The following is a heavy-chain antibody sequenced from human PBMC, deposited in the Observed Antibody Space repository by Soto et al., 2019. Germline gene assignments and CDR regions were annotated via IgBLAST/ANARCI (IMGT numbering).Heavy chain of an antibody. V-gene: IGHV3-7*03. Sequence: GGSLRLSCAASGFTFSSYWMSWVRQAPGKGLEWVANIKQDGSEKYYVDSVKGRFTISRDNSKNTLYLQMNSLRAEDTAVYYCAREINVGATDAFDIWGQGTMVTVSS. CDR3: AREINVGATDAFDI. CDR2: IKQDGSEK. J-gene: IGHJ3*02. CDR1: GFTFSSYW. D-gene: IGHD1-26*01.